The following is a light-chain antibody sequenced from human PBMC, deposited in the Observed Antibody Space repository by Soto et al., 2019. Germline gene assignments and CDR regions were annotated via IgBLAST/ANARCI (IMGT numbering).Light chain of an antibody. CDR2: AAS. Sequence: IQLTQSPSSLSASVGDRVNITCRASQGVSSYLAWYQQKPGKAPNLLIYAASTLQSGVPSRFSGSGSGTDFTLTISCLQSEDFATYYCQQYYSYPTFGPGTKVDI. CDR1: QGVSSY. CDR3: QQYYSYPT. J-gene: IGKJ3*01. V-gene: IGKV1-9*01.